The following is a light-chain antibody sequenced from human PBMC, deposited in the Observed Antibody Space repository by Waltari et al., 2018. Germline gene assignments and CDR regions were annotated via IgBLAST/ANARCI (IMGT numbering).Light chain of an antibody. CDR2: EDN. CDR3: GSWDSSLGIGV. Sequence: QSVLTQAPSVSAAPGQTVTISCSGTTPNIGNNYVSWYPQLPGAAPKIVIYEDNRRPSGFPDRFSGSKSGASATLGITGLQTGDEADYYCGSWDSSLGIGVLGGGTRLTVL. J-gene: IGLJ3*02. CDR1: TPNIGNNY. V-gene: IGLV1-51*01.